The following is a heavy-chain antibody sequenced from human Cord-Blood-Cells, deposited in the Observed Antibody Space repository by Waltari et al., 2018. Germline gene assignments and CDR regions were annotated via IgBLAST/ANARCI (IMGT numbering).Heavy chain of an antibody. Sequence: QVQLQPWSSALLKPSETLSLTCAVYGASLSGYYWRCLRHPPGKGLEWIGEINHSGSTNYNPSLKSRVTISVDTSKNQFSLKLSSVTAADTAVYYCARGIQSYGSGSYYNYWGQGTLVTVSS. CDR2: INHSGST. J-gene: IGHJ4*02. CDR3: ARGIQSYGSGSYYNY. D-gene: IGHD3-10*01. V-gene: IGHV4-34*01. CDR1: GASLSGYY.